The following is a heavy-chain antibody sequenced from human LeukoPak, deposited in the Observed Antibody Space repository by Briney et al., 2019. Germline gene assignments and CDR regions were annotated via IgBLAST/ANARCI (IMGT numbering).Heavy chain of an antibody. CDR3: ASHYGSGSFLDY. CDR2: ISSSSSYI. J-gene: IGHJ4*02. V-gene: IGHV3-21*01. CDR1: GFTFSSYS. Sequence: PGGSLRLSCAASGFTFSSYSMNWVRQAPGKGLEWVSSISSSSSYIYYAESVKGRFTISRDNAKKSLYLQMNSLGAEDTAVYYCASHYGSGSFLDYWGQGTLVTVSS. D-gene: IGHD3-10*01.